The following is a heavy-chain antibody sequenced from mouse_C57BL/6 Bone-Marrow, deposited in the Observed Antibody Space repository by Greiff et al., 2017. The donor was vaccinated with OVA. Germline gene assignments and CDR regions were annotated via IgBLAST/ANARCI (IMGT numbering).Heavy chain of an antibody. D-gene: IGHD3-3*01. CDR3: ATGQGGRGDAMDY. V-gene: IGHV1-52*01. CDR1: GYTFTSYW. Sequence: QVQLQQPGAELVRPGSSVKLSCKASGYTFTSYWMHWVKQRPIQGLEWIGNIDPSDSETHYNQKFKDKATLPVDKSPRTPYMQLSRLTCEDSAVYCGATGQGGRGDAMDYWGQGTSVTVSS. J-gene: IGHJ4*01. CDR2: IDPSDSET.